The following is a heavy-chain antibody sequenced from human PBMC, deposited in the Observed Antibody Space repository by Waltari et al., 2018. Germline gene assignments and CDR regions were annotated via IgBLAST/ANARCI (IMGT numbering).Heavy chain of an antibody. Sequence: QVQLVQSGAEVKKPGSSVKVSCKASGGTFSSYAISWVRQAPGQGLEWMGGTIPIFGTANYAQKFQGRGTITTDESTSTAYMELSSLRSEDTAVYYCAGGYCGGDCYSGAFDIWGQGTMVTVSS. D-gene: IGHD2-21*01. CDR3: AGGYCGGDCYSGAFDI. J-gene: IGHJ3*02. CDR1: GGTFSSYA. CDR2: TIPIFGTA. V-gene: IGHV1-69*05.